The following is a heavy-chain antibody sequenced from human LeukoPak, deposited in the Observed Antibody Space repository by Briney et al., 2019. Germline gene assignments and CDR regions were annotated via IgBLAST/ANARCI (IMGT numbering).Heavy chain of an antibody. CDR1: GYTFTSYG. J-gene: IGHJ4*02. D-gene: IGHD3-22*01. CDR3: ARWDEYYYDSSGYYLFDY. CDR2: ISAYNGNT. V-gene: IGHV1-18*01. Sequence: ASVKVSCKASGYTFTSYGISWVRQAPGQGLEWMGWISAYNGNTNYAQKLQGRVTMTTDTSTSTAYMELRSLRSDDTAVYYCARWDEYYYDSSGYYLFDYRGQGTLVTVSS.